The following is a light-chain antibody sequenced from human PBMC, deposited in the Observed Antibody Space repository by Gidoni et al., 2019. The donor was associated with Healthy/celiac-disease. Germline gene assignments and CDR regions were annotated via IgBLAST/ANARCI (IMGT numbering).Light chain of an antibody. CDR3: SSYTSSSTLKV. CDR2: DVS. V-gene: IGLV2-14*03. Sequence: QSALTQPASVSGSPGQSITISCTGTSSDVGGYNYVSLYQQQPGKAHKLMIYDVSNRPSGVSNRFSGSKSGNTASLTISGLQAEDEADYYCSSYTSSSTLKVFGGGTKLTVL. J-gene: IGLJ2*01. CDR1: SSDVGGYNY.